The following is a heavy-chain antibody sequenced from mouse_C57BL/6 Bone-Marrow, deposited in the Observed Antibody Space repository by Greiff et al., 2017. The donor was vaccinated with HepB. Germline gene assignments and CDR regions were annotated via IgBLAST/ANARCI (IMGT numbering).Heavy chain of an antibody. D-gene: IGHD1-1*01. CDR3: ASYYYGSSGAMDY. Sequence: VQLKQSGAELVKPGASVKLSCTASGFNIKDYYMHWVKQRTEQGLEWIGRIDPEGGETKYATKFQGKATITADTSSNTAYLQLSSLTSEDTAVYYCASYYYGSSGAMDYWGQGTTVTVSS. J-gene: IGHJ4*01. V-gene: IGHV14-2*01. CDR2: IDPEGGET. CDR1: GFNIKDYY.